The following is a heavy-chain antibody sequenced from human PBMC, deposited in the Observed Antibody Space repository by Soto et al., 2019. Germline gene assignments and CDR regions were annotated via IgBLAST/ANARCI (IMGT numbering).Heavy chain of an antibody. CDR3: ARDLAWRYSGSYTGDV. D-gene: IGHD1-26*01. J-gene: IGHJ6*02. Sequence: QVQLVQSGAEVKKPGSSVKVSCKASGGTFSIYAISWVRQSPGQGLEWMEGIIPIFGTANYAQKFQGRVTITADKSTSTGYMELSSLRSEDTAVYYCARDLAWRYSGSYTGDVWGQGTTVTVSS. V-gene: IGHV1-69*06. CDR1: GGTFSIYA. CDR2: IIPIFGTA.